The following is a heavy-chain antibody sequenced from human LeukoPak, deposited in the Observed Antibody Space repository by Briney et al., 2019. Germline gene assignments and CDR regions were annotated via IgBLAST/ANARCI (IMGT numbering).Heavy chain of an antibody. V-gene: IGHV4-4*02. CDR3: ARGLQITIFGVVIIRNDAFDI. J-gene: IGHJ3*02. Sequence: SETLSLTCAVSGGSISSSNWWSWVRQPPGKGLEWIGEIYHSGSTNYNPSLKSRVTISVDKSKNQFSLKLSSVTAADTAVYYCARGLQITIFGVVIIRNDAFDIWGQGTMVTVSS. CDR2: IYHSGST. D-gene: IGHD3-3*01. CDR1: GGSISSSNW.